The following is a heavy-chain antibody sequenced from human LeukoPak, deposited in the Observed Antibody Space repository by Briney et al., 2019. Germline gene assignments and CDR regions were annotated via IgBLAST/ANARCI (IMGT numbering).Heavy chain of an antibody. CDR1: GFTVSSNY. J-gene: IGHJ4*02. Sequence: GASLRLSCAASGFTVSSNYMSWVRQAPGKGLEWVSVIYSGGSTYYADSVKGRFTISRDNSKNTLYLQMNSLRAEDTAVYYCAREGAYCGGDCYDYWGQGTLVTVSS. CDR3: AREGAYCGGDCYDY. CDR2: IYSGGST. V-gene: IGHV3-66*01. D-gene: IGHD2-21*01.